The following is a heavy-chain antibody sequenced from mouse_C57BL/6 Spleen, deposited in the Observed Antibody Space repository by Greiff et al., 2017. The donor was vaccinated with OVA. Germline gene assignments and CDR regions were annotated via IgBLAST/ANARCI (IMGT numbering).Heavy chain of an antibody. CDR3: ARDDGYPGY. CDR1: GYAFTNYL. D-gene: IGHD2-3*01. Sequence: VMLVESGAELVRPGTSVKVSCKASGYAFTNYLIEWVKQRPGQGLAWIGVINPGSGGTNYNEKFKGKATLTADKSSSTAYMQLSSLTSEDSAVYFCARDDGYPGYWGQGTTLTVSS. CDR2: INPGSGGT. J-gene: IGHJ2*01. V-gene: IGHV1-54*01.